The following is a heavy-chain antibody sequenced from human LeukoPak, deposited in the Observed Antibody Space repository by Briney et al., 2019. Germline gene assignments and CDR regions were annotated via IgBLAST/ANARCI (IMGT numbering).Heavy chain of an antibody. Sequence: ASVKVSCKASGYTFTSYDINWVRQATGQGLEWMGWMNPNSGNTGYAQKFQGRVTMTRNTSISTAYMELSSLRSEDTAVYYCARGRRVTIFGVVIQYYFDCWGQGTLVTVSS. CDR1: GYTFTSYD. CDR3: ARGRRVTIFGVVIQYYFDC. D-gene: IGHD3-3*01. J-gene: IGHJ4*02. CDR2: MNPNSGNT. V-gene: IGHV1-8*01.